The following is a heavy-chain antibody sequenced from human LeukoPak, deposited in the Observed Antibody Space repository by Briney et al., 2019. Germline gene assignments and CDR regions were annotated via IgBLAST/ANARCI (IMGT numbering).Heavy chain of an antibody. CDR2: IYYSGST. Sequence: SETLSLTCVVSGGSISSTSYYWGWIRQPPGKGLEWIGSIYYSGSTYYSPSLKSRVTISVDTSKNQFSLKLSSVTAADTAVYYCARVNVVVVVASKYYFDYWGQGTLVTVSS. CDR3: ARVNVVVVVASKYYFDY. CDR1: GGSISSTSYY. D-gene: IGHD2-15*01. V-gene: IGHV4-39*07. J-gene: IGHJ4*02.